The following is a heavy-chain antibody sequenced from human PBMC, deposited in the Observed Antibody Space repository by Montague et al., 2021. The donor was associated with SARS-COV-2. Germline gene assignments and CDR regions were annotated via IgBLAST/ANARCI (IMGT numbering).Heavy chain of an antibody. Sequence: TLSLTCTVSGGAISRGGDYWSWIRQHPGKGLEWIGYIYYSGSTYYNPSLKSRVTISVDTSKNQFSLKLSSVTAADTAVYYCARVRGLTIFGVVGPFDYWGQGTLVTVSS. CDR1: GGAISRGGDY. J-gene: IGHJ4*02. V-gene: IGHV4-31*03. CDR3: ARVRGLTIFGVVGPFDY. CDR2: IYYSGST. D-gene: IGHD3-3*01.